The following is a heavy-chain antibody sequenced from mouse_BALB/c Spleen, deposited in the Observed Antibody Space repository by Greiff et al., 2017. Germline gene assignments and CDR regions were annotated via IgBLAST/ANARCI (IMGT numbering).Heavy chain of an antibody. J-gene: IGHJ3*01. CDR3: ARSDYYGSLFAY. Sequence: DVQLQESGAELVKPGASVKLSCTASGFNIKDTYMHWVKQRPEQGLEWIGRIDPANGNTKYDPKFQGKATITADTSSNTAYLQLSSLTSEDTAVYYCARSDYYGSLFAYWGQGTLVTVSA. D-gene: IGHD1-1*01. CDR2: IDPANGNT. CDR1: GFNIKDTY. V-gene: IGHV14-3*02.